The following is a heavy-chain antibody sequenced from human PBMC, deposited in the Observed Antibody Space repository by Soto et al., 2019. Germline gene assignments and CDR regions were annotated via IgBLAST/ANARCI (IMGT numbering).Heavy chain of an antibody. CDR1: GGSISSSSYY. Sequence: SETLSLTCTVSGGSISSSSYYWGWIRQPPGKGLEWIGSIYYSGSTYYNPSLKSRVTISVDTSKNQFSLKLSSVTAADTAVYYCARPSRRIAGTTYGMDVWGQGTTVTVSS. CDR2: IYYSGST. V-gene: IGHV4-39*01. D-gene: IGHD1-1*01. J-gene: IGHJ6*02. CDR3: ARPSRRIAGTTYGMDV.